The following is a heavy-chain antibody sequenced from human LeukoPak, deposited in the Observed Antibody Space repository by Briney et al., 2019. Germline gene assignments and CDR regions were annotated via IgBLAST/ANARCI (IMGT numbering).Heavy chain of an antibody. CDR1: GFPFSSHW. V-gene: IGHV3-74*01. CDR3: ARVWGGSTFDY. J-gene: IGHJ4*02. Sequence: GGSLRLSCAASGFPFSSHWMHWVRHAPGKGLVWVSRIKSDGSSTNYADSVKGRFTISRDNAKNTLYLQMNSLRAEDTAVYYCARVWGGSTFDYWGQGTLVTVSS. D-gene: IGHD3-16*01. CDR2: IKSDGSST.